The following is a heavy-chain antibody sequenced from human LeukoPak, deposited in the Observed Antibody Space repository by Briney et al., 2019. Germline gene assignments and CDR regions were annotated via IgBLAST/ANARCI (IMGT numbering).Heavy chain of an antibody. CDR1: GFTFSSYW. J-gene: IGHJ4*02. V-gene: IGHV3-74*01. CDR2: INSDGSTT. CDR3: ARRSSGSPPYYFDY. D-gene: IGHD1-26*01. Sequence: GGSLRLSCAASGFTFSSYWMHWVRQAPGKGLVWVSRINSDGSTTNYADSVKGRFTISRDNAKNTLYLQMNCLRAEDTAVYYCARRSSGSPPYYFDYWGQGTLVTVSS.